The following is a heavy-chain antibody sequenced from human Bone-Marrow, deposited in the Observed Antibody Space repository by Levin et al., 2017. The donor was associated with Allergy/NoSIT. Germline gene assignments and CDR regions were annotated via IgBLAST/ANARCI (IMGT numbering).Heavy chain of an antibody. CDR2: IFYSGNT. CDR1: GDSISSSSYY. Sequence: SQTLSLTCSVSGDSISSSSYYWGCIRQPPGKGLEWIGTIFYSGNTYHNPSLKSRVTLSVDTSKNQFSLKLASVTAADTAVYYCAREDASGSFVDYWGQGTLVIVSS. D-gene: IGHD3-10*01. V-gene: IGHV4-39*07. CDR3: AREDASGSFVDY. J-gene: IGHJ4*02.